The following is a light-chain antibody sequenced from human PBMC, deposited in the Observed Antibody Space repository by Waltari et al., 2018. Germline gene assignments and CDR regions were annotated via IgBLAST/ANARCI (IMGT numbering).Light chain of an antibody. CDR1: QSVTSSN. Sequence: EIVLTQSPGTLSLSPGEGATLSCRASQSVTSSNLAWYQQKPGKAPRLLIYGASSRATGIPDRFSGSGSWTNFTLTLSRLEPEDFAVYYCQQYGSSPTTFGGGTKVEIK. V-gene: IGKV3-20*01. J-gene: IGKJ4*01. CDR3: QQYGSSPTT. CDR2: GAS.